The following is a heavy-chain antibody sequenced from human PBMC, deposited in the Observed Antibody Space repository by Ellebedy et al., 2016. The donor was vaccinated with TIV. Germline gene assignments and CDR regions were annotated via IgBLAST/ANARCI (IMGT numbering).Heavy chain of an antibody. J-gene: IGHJ4*02. V-gene: IGHV7-4-1*02. CDR3: SRRRGASYYLFDFDY. D-gene: IGHD2-2*01. Sequence: AASVKVSCKASGYTFTSYALSWLRQPPGQGLEWMGWINTNTGNPTYAQGFTGRFVFSFDTSVNTAYLQINSLKAEDTAVYYCSRRRGASYYLFDFDYWGQGTLVTVSS. CDR1: GYTFTSYA. CDR2: INTNTGNP.